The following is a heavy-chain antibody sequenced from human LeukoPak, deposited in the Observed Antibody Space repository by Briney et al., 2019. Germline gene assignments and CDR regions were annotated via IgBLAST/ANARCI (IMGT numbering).Heavy chain of an antibody. CDR1: GFTFTSYG. CDR2: VSYDGSNK. V-gene: IGHV3-30*03. CDR3: ARGHGDFDY. J-gene: IGHJ4*02. Sequence: GGSLRLSCAASGFTFTSYGMHWVRQAPGKGLEWVAVVSYDGSNKYYADSVKGRFTISRDNSKNTLSLQMNSLRAEDAAVYYCARGHGDFDYWGQGTLVTVSS. D-gene: IGHD3-10*01.